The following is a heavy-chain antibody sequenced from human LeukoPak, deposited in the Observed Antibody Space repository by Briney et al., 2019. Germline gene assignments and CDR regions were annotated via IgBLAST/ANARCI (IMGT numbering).Heavy chain of an antibody. CDR2: IYYSGST. CDR3: ARGGTGEFDAFDI. J-gene: IGHJ3*02. Sequence: SETLSLTCTVSGVSISSGGYYWSWLRQHPGKGLEWIGYIYYSGSTNYNPSLKSRVTISVDTSKNQFSLKLSSVTAADTAVYYCARGGTGEFDAFDIWGQGTMVAVSS. V-gene: IGHV4-61*08. CDR1: GVSISSGGYY. D-gene: IGHD3-10*01.